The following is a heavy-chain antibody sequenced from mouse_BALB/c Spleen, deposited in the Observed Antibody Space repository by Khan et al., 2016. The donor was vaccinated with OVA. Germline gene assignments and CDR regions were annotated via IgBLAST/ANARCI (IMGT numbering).Heavy chain of an antibody. J-gene: IGHJ2*01. Sequence: EVQLQESGPGLVKPSQSLSLTCTVTGYSITSYYAWNLIRQFPGNQLEWMGYITYSGNTNYNPSLKSRISITRDTSKNQFFLQLNSVTTEDTATYYCARVYGGDFDYWGQGTTLTVSS. CDR2: ITYSGNT. CDR3: ARVYGGDFDY. CDR1: GYSITSYYA. D-gene: IGHD1-1*01. V-gene: IGHV3-2*02.